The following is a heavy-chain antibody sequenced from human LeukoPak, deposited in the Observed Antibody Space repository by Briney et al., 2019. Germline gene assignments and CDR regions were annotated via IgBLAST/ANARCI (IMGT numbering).Heavy chain of an antibody. Sequence: GESLKISCKGSGYSFTSYWIGWVRQMPGKGLEWMGIIYPGDSDTRYSPSFQGQVTISADKSISTAYLQWSSLKASDTAMYYCARHAPVPAAMFPDNWFDPWGQGTLVTVSS. CDR2: IYPGDSDT. CDR3: ARHAPVPAAMFPDNWFDP. J-gene: IGHJ5*02. D-gene: IGHD2-2*01. V-gene: IGHV5-51*01. CDR1: GYSFTSYW.